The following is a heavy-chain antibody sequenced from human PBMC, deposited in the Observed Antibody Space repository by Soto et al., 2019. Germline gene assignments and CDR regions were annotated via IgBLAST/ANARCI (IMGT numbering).Heavy chain of an antibody. CDR1: GFTFSSYW. D-gene: IGHD3-10*01. Sequence: LRLSCAASGFTFSSYWMHWVRQAPGKGLVWVSRINSDGSSTSYADSVKGRFTISRDNAKNTLYLQMNSLRAEDTAVYYCARVSAVRGVSIDIWGQGTMVTVSS. V-gene: IGHV3-74*01. J-gene: IGHJ3*02. CDR3: ARVSAVRGVSIDI. CDR2: INSDGSST.